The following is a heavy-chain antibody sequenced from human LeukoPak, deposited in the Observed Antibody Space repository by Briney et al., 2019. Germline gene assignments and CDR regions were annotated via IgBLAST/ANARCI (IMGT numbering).Heavy chain of an antibody. CDR3: ARARGRLLLIDF. D-gene: IGHD2-15*01. CDR1: GGSISSYY. V-gene: IGHV4-4*07. J-gene: IGHJ4*02. Sequence: SETLSLTCTVSGGSISSYYWNWIRQPAGEGLGWIGRIYSSGSTDYNPSIKSRVTMSVDTSKNQFSLNLSSVTAADSAVYYCARARGRLLLIDFWGQGTLVTVSS. CDR2: IYSSGST.